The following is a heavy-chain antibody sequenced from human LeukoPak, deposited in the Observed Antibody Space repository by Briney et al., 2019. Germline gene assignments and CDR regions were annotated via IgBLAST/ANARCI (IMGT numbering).Heavy chain of an antibody. CDR3: AKAPDDSSTTPDY. V-gene: IGHV3-30*18. CDR2: ISYDGSNK. J-gene: IGHJ4*02. CDR1: GFTFSSCG. Sequence: GGSLRLSCAASGFTFSSCGMHWVRQAPGKGLEWVAFISYDGSNKYYADSVEGRFSISRDNSKNTLFLQMNSLRAEDTAVYYCAKAPDDSSTTPDYWGQGTLVTVSS. D-gene: IGHD6-13*01.